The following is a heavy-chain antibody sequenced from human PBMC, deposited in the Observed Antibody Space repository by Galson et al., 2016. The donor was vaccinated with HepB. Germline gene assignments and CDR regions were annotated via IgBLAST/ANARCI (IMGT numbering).Heavy chain of an antibody. Sequence: SLRLSCAAYGFTFSSYGMHWVRQAPGKGLEWVAVISYDGSDKYYADSVKGRFTISRDNSKNTLYLQMSSLRAEDTAVYYCAKDVWRGSGTDYYGMDAWGQGTTVTVSS. J-gene: IGHJ6*02. V-gene: IGHV3-30*18. CDR2: ISYDGSDK. CDR3: AKDVWRGSGTDYYGMDA. D-gene: IGHD1-1*01. CDR1: GFTFSSYG.